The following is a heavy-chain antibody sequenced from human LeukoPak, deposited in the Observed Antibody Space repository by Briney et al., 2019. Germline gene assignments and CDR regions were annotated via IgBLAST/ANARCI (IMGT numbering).Heavy chain of an antibody. CDR2: IDKKDKGYATAT. CDR3: TRDSGTYNWFDP. Sequence: GGSLRLSCAASGFTFSGSAIHWVRQSSGKGLEWVGQIDKKDKGYATATAYAASVKGRFTSSRDDSINTAYLQMKSLKTEDTALYYCTRDSGTYNWFDPWGQGTLVTVSS. CDR1: GFTFSGSA. D-gene: IGHD1-26*01. V-gene: IGHV3-73*01. J-gene: IGHJ5*02.